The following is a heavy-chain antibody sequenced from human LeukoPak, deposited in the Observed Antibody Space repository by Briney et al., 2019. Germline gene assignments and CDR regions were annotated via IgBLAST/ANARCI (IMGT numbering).Heavy chain of an antibody. CDR1: GDSVSSNTAA. Sequence: SQTLSHTCAISGDSVSSNTAAWNWIRQSPSGGLEWLGRTFYRSKWYNDYAVSVKSRITINPDTSKNQFSLHLNSVTPEDTAVYFCARDGWPAFDYWGQGTLVTVSS. CDR3: ARDGWPAFDY. J-gene: IGHJ4*02. CDR2: TFYRSKWYN. V-gene: IGHV6-1*01. D-gene: IGHD2-15*01.